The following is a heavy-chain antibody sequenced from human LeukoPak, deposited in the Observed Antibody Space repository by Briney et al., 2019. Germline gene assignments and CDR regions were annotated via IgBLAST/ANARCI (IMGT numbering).Heavy chain of an antibody. V-gene: IGHV4-59*01. D-gene: IGHD6-13*01. CDR2: IYYSGST. CDR1: GGSISSYY. Sequence: SETLSLTCTVSGGSISSYYWSWIRQPPGKGLEWIGYIYYSGSTNYNPSLKSRVTISVDTSKNQFSLKLSSVTAADTAVYYCARAGSGSWAPYYYYGMDVWGQGTTVTVSS. J-gene: IGHJ6*02. CDR3: ARAGSGSWAPYYYYGMDV.